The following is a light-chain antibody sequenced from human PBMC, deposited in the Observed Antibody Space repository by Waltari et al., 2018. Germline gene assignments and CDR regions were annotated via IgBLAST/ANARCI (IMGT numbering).Light chain of an antibody. CDR2: DTS. J-gene: IGLJ2*01. CDR3: LVFYTDFVV. Sequence: QAVVTQEPSLTVSPGGTVTLTCDSSAGAVTSGNYPYWFQQKPGQAPRTLIYDTSNKYSWATARFSGSLLGGKAALTLSGAQPEDEADCYCLVFYTDFVVFGGGTELTVL. V-gene: IGLV7-46*01. CDR1: AGAVTSGNY.